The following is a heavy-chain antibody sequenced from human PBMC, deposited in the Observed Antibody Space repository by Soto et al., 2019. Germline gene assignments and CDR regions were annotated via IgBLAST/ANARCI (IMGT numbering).Heavy chain of an antibody. CDR3: ARGSIAAAGYYFDY. Sequence: QVQLQESGPGLVKPSQTLSLTCSVSGGSISSGGYYWSWIRQHPGKGLEWIGYIYYSGSTYYNPSLKSRLTISVDTSKNQFSLKLSSVTAADTAVYYCARGSIAAAGYYFDYWGQGTLVTVSS. D-gene: IGHD6-13*01. CDR2: IYYSGST. V-gene: IGHV4-31*03. CDR1: GGSISSGGYY. J-gene: IGHJ4*02.